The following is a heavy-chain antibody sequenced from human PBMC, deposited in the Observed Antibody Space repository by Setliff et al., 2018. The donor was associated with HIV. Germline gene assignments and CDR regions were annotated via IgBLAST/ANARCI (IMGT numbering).Heavy chain of an antibody. D-gene: IGHD2-15*01. V-gene: IGHV4-4*08. CDR3: ARGGGSRAATSSYYYMDV. CDR2: VYTSEIS. CDR1: GASISGYY. Sequence: PSETLSLTCTVSGASISGYYWSWIRQPPGKGLEWIGYVYTSEISNYNSSLRSRVVISLDTSKNQFSLKLGSVTAADTAVYYCARGGGSRAATSSYYYMDVWGKGTTVTVSS. J-gene: IGHJ6*03.